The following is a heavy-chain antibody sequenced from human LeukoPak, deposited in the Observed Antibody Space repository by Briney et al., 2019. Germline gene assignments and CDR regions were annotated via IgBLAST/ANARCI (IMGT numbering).Heavy chain of an antibody. CDR1: GFTFSSYA. Sequence: AGGSLTLSCAASGFTFSSYAMIWVRQAPGNGLEWVSTISNSDYSTYYADSVKGRFTISRANSENTLYLQMNNLRAEDTAVYYCAKATGYLLWGQGTLVTVSS. D-gene: IGHD1-14*01. CDR2: ISNSDYST. CDR3: AKATGYLL. V-gene: IGHV3-23*01. J-gene: IGHJ4*02.